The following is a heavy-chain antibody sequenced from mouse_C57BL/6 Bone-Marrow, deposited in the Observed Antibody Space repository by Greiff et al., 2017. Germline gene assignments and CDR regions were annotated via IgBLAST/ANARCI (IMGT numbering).Heavy chain of an antibody. J-gene: IGHJ3*01. CDR3: AREGHYYYGPLFAY. V-gene: IGHV1-69*01. CDR1: GYTFTSYW. Sequence: QVQLQQPGAELVMPGASVKLSCKASGYTFTSYWMHWVKQRPGQGLEWIGEIDPSDSYTNYNQKFKGKSTFTVDKSSSTAYMQLSSLTSEDSAVYYCAREGHYYYGPLFAYWGQGTLVTVSA. D-gene: IGHD1-1*01. CDR2: IDPSDSYT.